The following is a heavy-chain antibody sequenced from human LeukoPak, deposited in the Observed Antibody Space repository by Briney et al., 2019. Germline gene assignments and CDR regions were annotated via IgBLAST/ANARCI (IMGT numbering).Heavy chain of an antibody. V-gene: IGHV3-30-3*01. D-gene: IGHD6-13*01. J-gene: IGHJ6*02. CDR1: GFTFSSYA. CDR2: ISYDGSNK. CDR3: ARDRLRSSSWPPYYYYYYGMDV. Sequence: GGSLRLSCAASGFTFSSYAMHWVRQAPGKGLEWVAVISYDGSNKYYADSVKGRFTISRDNSKNTLYLQMNSLRAEDTAVYYCARDRLRSSSWPPYYYYYYGMDVWGQGTTVTVS.